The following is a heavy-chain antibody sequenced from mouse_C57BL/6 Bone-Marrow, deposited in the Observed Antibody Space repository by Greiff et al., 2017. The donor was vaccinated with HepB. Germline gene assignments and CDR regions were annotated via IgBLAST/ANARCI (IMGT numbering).Heavy chain of an antibody. CDR1: GYTFTSYW. Sequence: VQLQQSGTVLARPGASVKMSCKTSGYTFTSYWMHWVKQRPGQGLEWIGAIHPGNSDTSYNQKFKGKAKLTAVTSASTAYMELSSLTNEDSAVYYCTRFITTGGLYAMDYWGQGTSVTVSS. CDR3: TRFITTGGLYAMDY. V-gene: IGHV1-5*01. CDR2: IHPGNSDT. D-gene: IGHD1-1*01. J-gene: IGHJ4*01.